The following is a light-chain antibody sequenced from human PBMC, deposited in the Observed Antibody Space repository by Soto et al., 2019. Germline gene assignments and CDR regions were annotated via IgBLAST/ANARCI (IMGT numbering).Light chain of an antibody. J-gene: IGKJ1*01. CDR2: KAS. V-gene: IGKV1-5*03. Sequence: DIQITHSPSTPSTPLGYRFTITCRASQTISSWLAWYQQKPGKAPKLLIYKASTLKSGVPSRFSGSGSGTEFTLTISSLQSEDFAVYYCQQYNNWTWTFGQGTKVDTK. CDR3: QQYNNWTWT. CDR1: QTISSW.